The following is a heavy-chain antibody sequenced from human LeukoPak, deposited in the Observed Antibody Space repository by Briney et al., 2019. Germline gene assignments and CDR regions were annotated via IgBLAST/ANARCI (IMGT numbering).Heavy chain of an antibody. J-gene: IGHJ4*02. CDR1: GFTFSTYG. CDR2: IWSDGSNK. Sequence: GGSLRLSCAASGFTFSTYGMHWVRQAPGKGLEWVAVIWSDGSNKYYADSVKGRFTISRDNSKNTLYLQMNSLRAEDTAVYYCASRSIAVDGYSFDYWGQGTMVTVSS. V-gene: IGHV3-33*01. CDR3: ASRSIAVDGYSFDY. D-gene: IGHD6-19*01.